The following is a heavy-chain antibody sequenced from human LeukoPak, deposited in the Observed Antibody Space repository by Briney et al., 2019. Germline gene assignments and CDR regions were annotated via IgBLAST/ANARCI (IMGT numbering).Heavy chain of an antibody. CDR2: IYPGDSET. CDR1: GYTFTNYW. V-gene: IGHV5-51*01. Sequence: GESLKISCKASGYTFTNYWIGWVRQMPGKGLEWMGIIYPGDSETRYSSSFQGRVTMSADKSTGTAYLQWSSLQASDTAMYYCARHKEGYCSSTSCYNFNHWGQGTLVTVSP. D-gene: IGHD2-2*02. CDR3: ARHKEGYCSSTSCYNFNH. J-gene: IGHJ4*02.